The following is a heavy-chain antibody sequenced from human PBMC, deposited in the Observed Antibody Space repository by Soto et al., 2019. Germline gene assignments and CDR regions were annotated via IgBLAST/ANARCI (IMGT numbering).Heavy chain of an antibody. V-gene: IGHV4-59*12. CDR1: GGSILSYY. D-gene: IGHD5-18*01. Sequence: SETLSLTCTVSGGSILSYYWSWIRQPPGKGLEWIGYIYYTGSTNYNPSLKSRVTISVDTSKNQFSLKLSSVTAADTAVYYCARSGYSYGPNPLLYWGQGTLVTVS. J-gene: IGHJ4*02. CDR3: ARSGYSYGPNPLLY. CDR2: IYYTGST.